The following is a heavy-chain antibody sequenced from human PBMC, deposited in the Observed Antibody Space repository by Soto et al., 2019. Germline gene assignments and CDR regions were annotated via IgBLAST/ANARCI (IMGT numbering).Heavy chain of an antibody. D-gene: IGHD3-3*01. CDR2: ISAYNGNT. CDR1: GYTFTSYG. Sequence: SVKFSCKASGYTFTSYGINWVRQAPGQGLEWMGWISAYNGNTNYAQKLQGRVTMTTDTSTSTAYMELRSLRSDDTAVYYCARDREKDFWLRGYGMDVWCQGPTVTLSS. CDR3: ARDREKDFWLRGYGMDV. J-gene: IGHJ6*02. V-gene: IGHV1-18*01.